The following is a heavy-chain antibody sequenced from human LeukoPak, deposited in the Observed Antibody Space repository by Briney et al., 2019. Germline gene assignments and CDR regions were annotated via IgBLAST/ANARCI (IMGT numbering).Heavy chain of an antibody. J-gene: IGHJ4*02. CDR3: ARGYSSSWIPYYFDY. V-gene: IGHV3-21*01. CDR2: ISSSSSYI. D-gene: IGHD6-13*01. CDR1: GFTFSSYS. Sequence: GGSLRLSCAASGFTFSSYSMNWVRQAPGKGLEWVSSISSSSSYIYYADSVKGRFTISRDNAKNSLYLQTNSLRAEDTAVYYCARGYSSSWIPYYFDYWGQGTLVTVSS.